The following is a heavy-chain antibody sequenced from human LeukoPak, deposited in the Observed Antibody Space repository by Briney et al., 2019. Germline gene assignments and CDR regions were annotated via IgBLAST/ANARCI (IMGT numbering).Heavy chain of an antibody. V-gene: IGHV4-59*01. J-gene: IGHJ6*02. CDR1: GGSISSYY. CDR2: IYYSGST. CDR3: ARDFGYSYGYDYYYYYGMDV. Sequence: SETLSLTCTVSGGSISSYYWSWIRQPPGKGLEWIGYIYYSGSTNYNPSLKSRVTISVDTSKNQFSLKLSSVTAADTAVYYCARDFGYSYGYDYYYYYGMDVWGQGTTVTVSS. D-gene: IGHD5-18*01.